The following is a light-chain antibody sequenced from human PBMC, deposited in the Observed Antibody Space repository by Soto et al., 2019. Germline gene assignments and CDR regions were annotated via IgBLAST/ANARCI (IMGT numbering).Light chain of an antibody. CDR2: DSD. J-gene: IGLJ1*01. Sequence: QSVLTQPPSVSAAPGQKVTISCSGDSSNIGKNFVSWYQQLPGTAPKLLIYDSDKRPSGIPDRFSGSKSGTSATLGITGHQTGYEADYYCGTWDSSLTAVYVFGTGTKLTVL. CDR1: SSNIGKNF. CDR3: GTWDSSLTAVYV. V-gene: IGLV1-51*01.